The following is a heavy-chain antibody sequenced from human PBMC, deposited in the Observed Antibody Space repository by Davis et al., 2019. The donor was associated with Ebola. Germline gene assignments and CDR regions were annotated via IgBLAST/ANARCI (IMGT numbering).Heavy chain of an antibody. CDR3: ARDVVVVAATDWFDP. J-gene: IGHJ5*02. D-gene: IGHD2-15*01. V-gene: IGHV1-8*01. Sequence: ASVKVSCKASGYTFTNYDVEWVRQATGQGLEWMGWMNPNSGNTGYAQKFQGRVTMTRSTSINTAYMELSSLRSEDSAVYYCARDVVVVAATDWFDPWGQGTLVTVSS. CDR1: GYTFTNYD. CDR2: MNPNSGNT.